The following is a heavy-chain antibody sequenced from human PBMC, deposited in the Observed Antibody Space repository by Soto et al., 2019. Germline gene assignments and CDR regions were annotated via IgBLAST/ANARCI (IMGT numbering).Heavy chain of an antibody. CDR3: ARTLKYYYTSSGYFYNHGMDV. CDR1: GFSLSTSGMC. Sequence: SGPTLVNPTQTLTLTCTFSGFSLSTSGMCVTWIRQPPGKALEWLAFIDWNDHRYYSTSLRTRLTISKDTSKNQVVLTMTNMDPVDTATYYCARTLKYYYTSSGYFYNHGMDVWGQXTTVTV. J-gene: IGHJ6*02. CDR2: IDWNDHR. V-gene: IGHV2-70*01. D-gene: IGHD3-22*01.